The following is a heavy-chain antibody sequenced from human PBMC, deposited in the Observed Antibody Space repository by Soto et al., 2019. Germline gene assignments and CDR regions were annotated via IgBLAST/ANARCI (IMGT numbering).Heavy chain of an antibody. CDR1: GGSISSSSYY. Sequence: QLQLQESGPGLVKPSETLSLTCTVSGGSISSSSYYWGWIRQPPGKGLEWIGSIYYSGSTYYNPSLKSRVTMSVDTSKDQFSLKLSAVTAADTAVYYCATNQWFGELSPTYYGMDGWGQGTTVTVSS. CDR2: IYYSGST. J-gene: IGHJ6*02. CDR3: ATNQWFGELSPTYYGMDG. V-gene: IGHV4-39*01. D-gene: IGHD3-10*01.